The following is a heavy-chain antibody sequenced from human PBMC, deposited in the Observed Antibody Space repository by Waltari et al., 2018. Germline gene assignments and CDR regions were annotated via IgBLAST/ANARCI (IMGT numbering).Heavy chain of an antibody. Sequence: EVQLVESGGGQVKPGGSLRLSCVGSGFTFSNYSMNWVRVAPGKGLDWVSSIGISTTYKFYPDSVKCRFTVSRDNAKNSVYLQMNNLRVEDTAVYYCARGPWAPLDYWGQGVLVTVSS. CDR3: ARGPWAPLDY. CDR1: GFTFSNYS. J-gene: IGHJ4*02. V-gene: IGHV3-21*02. CDR2: IGISTTYK.